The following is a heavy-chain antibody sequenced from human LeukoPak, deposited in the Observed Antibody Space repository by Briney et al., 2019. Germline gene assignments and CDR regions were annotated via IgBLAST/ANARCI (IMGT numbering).Heavy chain of an antibody. J-gene: IGHJ2*01. V-gene: IGHV1-3*01. CDR2: INAGNGNT. CDR3: ARDFAYSSGFFDL. D-gene: IGHD6-19*01. Sequence: VASVKVSCKASGYTFTSYAMHWVRQAPGQRLEWMGWINAGNGNTKYSQKIQGRVIITTDSSASTAYMELSSLRSEDTAVYYCARDFAYSSGFFDLWGRGTLITVSS. CDR1: GYTFTSYA.